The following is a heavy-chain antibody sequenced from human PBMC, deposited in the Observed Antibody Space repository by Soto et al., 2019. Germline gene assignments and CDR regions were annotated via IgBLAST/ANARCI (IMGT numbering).Heavy chain of an antibody. CDR3: ARDQWFGGGTICYYFDF. V-gene: IGHV3-30*04. J-gene: IGHJ4*02. CDR2: ISNDGRGK. D-gene: IGHD2-15*01. Sequence: PGGSLRLSCAASGFTFTTYALHWVRLAPGKGLEWVAFISNDGRGKYYADSVKGRFTISRDNSKNTLYLQMNSLRSDDTAVYYCARDQWFGGGTICYYFDFWGQGTLVTVSS. CDR1: GFTFTTYA.